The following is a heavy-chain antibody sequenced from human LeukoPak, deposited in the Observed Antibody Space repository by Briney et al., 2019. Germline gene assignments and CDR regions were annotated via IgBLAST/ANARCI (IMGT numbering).Heavy chain of an antibody. CDR2: ISSSSSYI. CDR1: GGSISSSSYY. J-gene: IGHJ6*03. Sequence: NPSETLSLTCTVSGGSISSSSYYWGWVRQAPGKGLEWVSSISSSSSYIYYADSVKGRFTISRDNAKNSLYLQMNSLRAEDTAVYYCARRGGAAAGTGKYYMDVWGKGTTVTVSS. D-gene: IGHD6-13*01. CDR3: ARRGGAAAGTGKYYMDV. V-gene: IGHV3-21*01.